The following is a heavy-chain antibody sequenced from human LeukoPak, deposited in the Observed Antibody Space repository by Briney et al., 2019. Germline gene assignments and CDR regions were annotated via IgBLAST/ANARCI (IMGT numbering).Heavy chain of an antibody. CDR2: INHSGST. J-gene: IGHJ5*02. Sequence: PSETLSLTCAVYGGSFSGYYWSWIRQPPGKGLEWIEEINHSGSTNYNPSLKSRVTISVDTSKNQFSLKLSSVTAADTAVYYCARGRIVVVPAAMRNWFDPWGQGTLVTVSS. V-gene: IGHV4-34*01. CDR3: ARGRIVVVPAAMRNWFDP. D-gene: IGHD2-2*01. CDR1: GGSFSGYY.